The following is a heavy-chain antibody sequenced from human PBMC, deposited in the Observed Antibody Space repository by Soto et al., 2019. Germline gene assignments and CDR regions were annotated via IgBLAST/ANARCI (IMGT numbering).Heavy chain of an antibody. CDR3: AMVDVYVTPSPQDV. V-gene: IGHV1-18*01. Sequence: QVQLVQSGAEVKNPGASVKVSCKASGYTFTRYGIGWARQAPVQGLEWMGWINTYNGNTNYAQNAQGRVTLTTDTSTSTAYMELRSLRSNDTAIYYCAMVDVYVTPSPQDVWGQGTTVIVSS. CDR1: GYTFTRYG. J-gene: IGHJ6*02. CDR2: INTYNGNT. D-gene: IGHD3-16*01.